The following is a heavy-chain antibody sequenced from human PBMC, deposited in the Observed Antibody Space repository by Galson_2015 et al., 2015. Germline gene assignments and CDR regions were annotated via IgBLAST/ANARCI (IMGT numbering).Heavy chain of an antibody. V-gene: IGHV4-39*01. CDR1: GGSISRSSYY. D-gene: IGHD3-22*01. Sequence: SETLSLTCTVSGGSISRSSYYWGWIRQPPGKGLEWIGNIYYSGSTHYNPSLKSRVTISVDTSKNQFSLKLSSVTAADTAVYYCARLDVSRGYYYGVDYWGQGTLVTVSS. CDR3: ARLDVSRGYYYGVDY. CDR2: IYYSGST. J-gene: IGHJ4*02.